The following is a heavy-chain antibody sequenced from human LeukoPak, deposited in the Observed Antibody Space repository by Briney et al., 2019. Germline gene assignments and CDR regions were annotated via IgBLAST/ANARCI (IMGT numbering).Heavy chain of an antibody. D-gene: IGHD1-26*01. Sequence: GGSLRLSCAASGFTFSSYAMHWVRQAPGKGLEYVSAISSNGGSTYYANSVKGRFTISRDNSKNTLYLQMGSLRAEDTAMYYCARELLEYSGSYYSFFDYWGQGTLVTVSS. CDR1: GFTFSSYA. V-gene: IGHV3-64*01. CDR3: ARELLEYSGSYYSFFDY. CDR2: ISSNGGST. J-gene: IGHJ4*02.